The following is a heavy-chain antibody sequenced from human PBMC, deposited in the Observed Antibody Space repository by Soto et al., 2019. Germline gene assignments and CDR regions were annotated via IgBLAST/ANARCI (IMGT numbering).Heavy chain of an antibody. V-gene: IGHV3-30*18. CDR3: AKAGWELLNWYFDL. Sequence: QVQLVESGGGVVQPGRSLRLSCAASGFTFSSYGMHWVRQAPGKGLEWVAVISYDGSNKYYADSVKGRFTISRDNSKNQLYLQMNSLRAEDTAVYYCAKAGWELLNWYFDLWGRGTLVTVSS. CDR1: GFTFSSYG. J-gene: IGHJ2*01. D-gene: IGHD1-26*01. CDR2: ISYDGSNK.